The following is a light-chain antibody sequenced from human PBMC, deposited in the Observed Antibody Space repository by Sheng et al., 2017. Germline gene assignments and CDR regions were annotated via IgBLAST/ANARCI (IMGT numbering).Light chain of an antibody. CDR1: QDISNY. V-gene: IGKV1-33*01. Sequence: DIQMTQSPSSLSASVGDRVTITCQASQDISNYLNWYQQKPGKAPKLLIYDASNLETGVPSRFSGSGSGTDFXVTISSLQPEDIATYYCQQFDNLPYTFGQGTKLEIK. CDR3: QQFDNLPYT. J-gene: IGKJ2*01. CDR2: DAS.